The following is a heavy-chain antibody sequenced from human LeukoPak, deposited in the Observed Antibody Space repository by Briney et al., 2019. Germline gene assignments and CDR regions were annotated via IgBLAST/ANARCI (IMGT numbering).Heavy chain of an antibody. D-gene: IGHD3-16*02. Sequence: SETLSLTCTVSGASISSYYWSWIRQPPGKGLEWIGYIYYSGSTNYNPSLKSRVTISVDTSKNQFSLKLSSVTAADTAVYYCARGGVMITFGGVIVRDAFDIWGQGTMVTVSS. CDR1: GASISSYY. J-gene: IGHJ3*02. CDR3: ARGGVMITFGGVIVRDAFDI. V-gene: IGHV4-59*01. CDR2: IYYSGST.